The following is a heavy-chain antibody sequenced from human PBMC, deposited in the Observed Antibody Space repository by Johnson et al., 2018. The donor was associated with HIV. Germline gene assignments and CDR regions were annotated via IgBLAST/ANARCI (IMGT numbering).Heavy chain of an antibody. D-gene: IGHD6-19*01. J-gene: IGHJ3*02. CDR3: TRLGSGWGGDI. CDR1: GFTVRSNY. V-gene: IGHV3-73*01. Sequence: VQLMESGGGLIQPGGSLRLSCAASGFTVRSNYMSWVRQAPGKGLEWVGRIRSRAHNYATAYAASVKGRFTISRDDSKNTAYLETNSLKTEDTAMYYCTRLGSGWGGDIWGQGTMITVSS. CDR2: IRSRAHNYAT.